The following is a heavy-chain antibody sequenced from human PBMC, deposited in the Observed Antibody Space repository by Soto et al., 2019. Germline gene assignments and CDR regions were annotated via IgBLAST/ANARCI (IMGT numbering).Heavy chain of an antibody. J-gene: IGHJ4*02. CDR3: AKDGYCSSTSCYFDY. Sequence: GGFLRLSCAASGLTFSSYGMHWVRQAPGKGLEWVAVISYDGSNKYYADSVKGRLTISRDNSKNTLYLQMNSLRAEDTAVYYCAKDGYCSSTSCYFDYWGRGTLVTVSS. V-gene: IGHV3-30*18. CDR2: ISYDGSNK. D-gene: IGHD2-2*03. CDR1: GLTFSSYG.